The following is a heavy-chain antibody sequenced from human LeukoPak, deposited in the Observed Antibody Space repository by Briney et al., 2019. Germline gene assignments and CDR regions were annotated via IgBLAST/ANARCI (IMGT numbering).Heavy chain of an antibody. CDR3: ARGPDYYGSGSYSY. CDR1: GFTFSSYW. J-gene: IGHJ4*02. D-gene: IGHD3-10*01. CDR2: INSDGSST. V-gene: IGHV3-74*01. Sequence: AGGSLRLSCAASGFTFSSYWMHWVRQAPGKGLVWVSRINSDGSSTSHADSVKGRFTISRDNAKNTLYLQMNSLRAEDTAVYYCARGPDYYGSGSYSYWGQGTLVTVSS.